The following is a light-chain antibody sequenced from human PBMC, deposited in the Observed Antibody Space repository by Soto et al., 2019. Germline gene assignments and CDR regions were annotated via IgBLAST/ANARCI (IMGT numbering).Light chain of an antibody. V-gene: IGKV3-15*01. Sequence: EIVMTQSPATLSLSPVERSTLSCRASQSVGSNLAWYQQKPGQAPRLLIYGASTRVTGIPARFSGSGSGTEFTLTISSLQSEDFAVYHCQQYYNWWTFGQGTKVDIK. CDR3: QQYYNWWT. J-gene: IGKJ1*01. CDR1: QSVGSN. CDR2: GAS.